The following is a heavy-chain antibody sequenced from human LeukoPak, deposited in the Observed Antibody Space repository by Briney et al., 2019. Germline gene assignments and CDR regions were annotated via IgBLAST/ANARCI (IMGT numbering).Heavy chain of an antibody. CDR3: ARDGIGIHSQTSYFDL. CDR2: ISAYNGNT. D-gene: IGHD1-26*01. Sequence: ASVKVSCKASGYTFTSYGISWVRQAPGQGLEWMGWISAYNGNTNYAQKLQGRVTMTTDTSTSTAYMELRSLRSDDTAVYYCARDGIGIHSQTSYFDLWDRGTLVTVSS. J-gene: IGHJ2*01. CDR1: GYTFTSYG. V-gene: IGHV1-18*01.